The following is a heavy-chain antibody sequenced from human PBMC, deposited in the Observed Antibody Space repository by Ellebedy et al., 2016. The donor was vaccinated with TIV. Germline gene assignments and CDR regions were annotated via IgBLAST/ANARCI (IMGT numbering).Heavy chain of an antibody. CDR1: GGTFSSYA. Sequence: AASVKVSCKASGGTFSSYAISWVRQAPGQGLKWMGGIIPIFGTANYAQKFQGRVTITADKSTSTAYMELSSLRSEDTAVYYCARTGIAVAGKGFGFDYWGQGTLVTVSS. V-gene: IGHV1-69*06. CDR3: ARTGIAVAGKGFGFDY. D-gene: IGHD6-19*01. CDR2: IIPIFGTA. J-gene: IGHJ4*02.